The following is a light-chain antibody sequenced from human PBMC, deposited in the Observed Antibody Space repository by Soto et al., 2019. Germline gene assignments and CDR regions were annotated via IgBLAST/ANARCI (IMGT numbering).Light chain of an antibody. CDR3: QQSNTFWT. CDR1: QSIGRW. V-gene: IGKV1-5*01. CDR2: DVS. Sequence: IQLTQSPYSLSASVGDGVTSTCRASQSIGRWLAWYQQKPGKAPKLLIYDVSTLGSGVPSRFSGSGSGTDFTLTISSLQPDDFATYYCQQSNTFWTFGQGTKVDI. J-gene: IGKJ1*01.